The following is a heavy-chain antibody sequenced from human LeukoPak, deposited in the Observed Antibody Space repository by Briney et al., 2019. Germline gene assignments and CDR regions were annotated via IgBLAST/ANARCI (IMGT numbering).Heavy chain of an antibody. V-gene: IGHV4-39*02. CDR2: IYYSNNT. CDR1: GGSISSSSAY. CDR3: VSPRGFSYGYFDY. D-gene: IGHD5-18*01. J-gene: IGHJ4*02. Sequence: SGTMSLTCTVSGGSISSSSAYWGWIRQPPGKGLEWIGSIYYSNNTYYNPSLKSRVTIAADTSKNHFSLTLGSVSATDTAVYYCVSPRGFSYGYFDYWGQGTLVTVPS.